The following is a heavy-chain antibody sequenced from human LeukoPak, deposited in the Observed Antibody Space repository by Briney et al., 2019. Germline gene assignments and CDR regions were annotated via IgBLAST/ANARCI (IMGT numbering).Heavy chain of an antibody. Sequence: SETLSLTCAVYGGSFSGYYWSWIRQPPGKGLEWIGEINHSGSTNYNPSLKSRVTISVDTSENQFSPKLSSVTAADTAVYYCARGQQWLFPFDYWGQGTLVTVSS. D-gene: IGHD6-19*01. CDR3: ARGQQWLFPFDY. V-gene: IGHV4-34*01. CDR1: GGSFSGYY. J-gene: IGHJ4*02. CDR2: INHSGST.